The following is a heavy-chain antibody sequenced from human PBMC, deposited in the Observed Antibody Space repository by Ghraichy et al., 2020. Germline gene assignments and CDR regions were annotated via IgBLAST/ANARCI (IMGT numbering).Heavy chain of an antibody. CDR2: IYLSGST. CDR1: GYSISSGYY. Sequence: SETLSLTCAVSGYSISSGYYWGWIRQPPGKGLQWIGSIYLSGSTYYDPSFKSRVTISIDTSKNQFSLKLASVTAADAALYYCVRHSELWSGYQLDYWGQGALVTVSS. V-gene: IGHV4-38-2*01. D-gene: IGHD3-3*01. CDR3: VRHSELWSGYQLDY. J-gene: IGHJ4*02.